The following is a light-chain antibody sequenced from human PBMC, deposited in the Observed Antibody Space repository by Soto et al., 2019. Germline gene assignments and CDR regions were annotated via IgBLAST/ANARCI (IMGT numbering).Light chain of an antibody. CDR2: GAS. V-gene: IGKV3-20*01. J-gene: IGKJ4*01. CDR3: QQYQSLT. CDR1: QSVTSNY. Sequence: EIVLTQSPGTLSLSPGESATLSCGASQSVTSNYLAWYQHKPGQAPRLLIHGASSRVTGIPDRFSGSGSGTDFTLTITRLEPEDFAVYYCQQYQSLTFGGGTKGAIK.